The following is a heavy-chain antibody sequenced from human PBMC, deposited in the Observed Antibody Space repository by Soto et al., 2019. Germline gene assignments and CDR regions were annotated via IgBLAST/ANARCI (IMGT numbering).Heavy chain of an antibody. CDR1: GGSISSYY. CDR3: ARFLTGPRLRLNWFDP. J-gene: IGHJ5*02. D-gene: IGHD3-16*01. V-gene: IGHV4-59*08. CDR2: IYYSGST. Sequence: SETLSLTCTVSGGSISSYYWSWIRQPPGKGLEWIGYIYYSGSTNYNPSLKSRVTISVDTSKNQFSLKLSSVTAADTAVYYCARFLTGPRLRLNWFDPWGQGTLVTVSS.